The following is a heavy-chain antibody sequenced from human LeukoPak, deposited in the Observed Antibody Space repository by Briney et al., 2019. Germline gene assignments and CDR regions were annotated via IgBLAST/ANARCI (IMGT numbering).Heavy chain of an antibody. CDR2: MNPNSGNT. Sequence: GASVKVSCKASGYTFTSYDINWVRQATGQGLEWMGWMNPNSGNTGYAQKFQGRVTMTRNTSISTAYMELSSLRSEDTAVYYCAGVDGSFFGYYYYYMDVWGKGTTVTVSS. V-gene: IGHV1-8*01. J-gene: IGHJ6*03. CDR1: GYTFTSYD. D-gene: IGHD1-26*01. CDR3: AGVDGSFFGYYYYYMDV.